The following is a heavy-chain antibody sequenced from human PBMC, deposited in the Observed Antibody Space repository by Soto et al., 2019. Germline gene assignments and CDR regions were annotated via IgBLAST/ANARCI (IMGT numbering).Heavy chain of an antibody. D-gene: IGHD3-22*01. CDR3: AKDYYDSSGYPSPFDY. Sequence: PGGSLRLSCAASGFTFSSYAMSWVRQAPGKGLEWVSAISGSGGSTYYADSVKGRFTISRDNSKDTLYLQMNSLRAEDTAVYYCAKDYYDSSGYPSPFDYWGQGTLVTV. CDR2: ISGSGGST. J-gene: IGHJ4*02. V-gene: IGHV3-23*01. CDR1: GFTFSSYA.